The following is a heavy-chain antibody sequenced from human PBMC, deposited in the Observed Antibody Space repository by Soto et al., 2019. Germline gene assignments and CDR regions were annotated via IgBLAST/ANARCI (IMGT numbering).Heavy chain of an antibody. CDR3: ARRAETNGWNGFGADKYYFDF. Sequence: ASVKVSCKASGYTFTSYDIYWVRQATGQGLERMGWMNPNTGNSGYAQKFQGRVTMTSDTSISTAHMELSSLRSEDTAVYYCARRAETNGWNGFGADKYYFDFWGQGTLVTVSS. D-gene: IGHD1-1*01. CDR2: MNPNTGNS. V-gene: IGHV1-8*01. CDR1: GYTFTSYD. J-gene: IGHJ4*02.